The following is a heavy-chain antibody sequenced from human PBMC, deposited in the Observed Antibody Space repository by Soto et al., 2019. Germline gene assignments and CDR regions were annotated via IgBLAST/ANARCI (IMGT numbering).Heavy chain of an antibody. V-gene: IGHV3-23*01. CDR1: GFTFSSYA. D-gene: IGHD2-21*02. CDR2: ISGSGGST. Sequence: GGSLRLSCAASGFTFSSYAMSWVRQAPGKGLEWVSAISGSGGSTYYADSVKGRFTISRDNSKNTLYLQMNSLRAEDTAVYYCAKAIGTYCGGDCYSYYFDYWGQGTLVTVSS. CDR3: AKAIGTYCGGDCYSYYFDY. J-gene: IGHJ4*02.